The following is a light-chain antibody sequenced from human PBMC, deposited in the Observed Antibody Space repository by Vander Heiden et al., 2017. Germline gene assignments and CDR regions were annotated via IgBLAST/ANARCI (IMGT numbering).Light chain of an antibody. CDR1: QSISSY. CDR3: QQSDSTPLT. J-gene: IGKJ3*01. Sequence: DIQMTKSPSSLSASVGDRVTITCRASQSISSYLNWYQQKPGKAPKLLIYAASSLQIGVPSRFSGSGSGTDFTLTISRLQPEDFATYSCQQSDSTPLTFGRGTKVDIK. V-gene: IGKV1-39*01. CDR2: AAS.